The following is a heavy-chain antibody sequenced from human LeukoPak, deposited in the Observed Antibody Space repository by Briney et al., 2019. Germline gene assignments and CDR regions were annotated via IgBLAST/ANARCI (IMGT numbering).Heavy chain of an antibody. V-gene: IGHV4-34*01. CDR1: GGSFSGYY. CDR2: INHSGST. J-gene: IGHJ4*02. CDR3: ARMAAMVTLDY. Sequence: SETLSLTCAVYGGSFSGYYGSWIRQPPGKGLEWIGEINHSGSTNYNPSLKSRVTISVDTSKNQCSLKVRSVTAADTAVYYCARMAAMVTLDYWGQGTLVTVSS. D-gene: IGHD5-18*01.